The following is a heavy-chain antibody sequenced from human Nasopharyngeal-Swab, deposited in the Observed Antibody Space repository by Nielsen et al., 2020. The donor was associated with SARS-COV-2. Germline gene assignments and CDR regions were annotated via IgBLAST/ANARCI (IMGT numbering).Heavy chain of an antibody. CDR1: GGSISSYY. Sequence: SETLPLTCTVSGGSISSYYWSWIRQSPGQGLEWNGYFYYSGITNYNPSPKSRATILIDTSKNQFSLKLNSVTAADTAVYYCAREVVGGLVDSWGQGTLVTVSS. CDR3: AREVVGGLVDS. V-gene: IGHV4-59*12. CDR2: FYYSGIT. J-gene: IGHJ4*02. D-gene: IGHD1-26*01.